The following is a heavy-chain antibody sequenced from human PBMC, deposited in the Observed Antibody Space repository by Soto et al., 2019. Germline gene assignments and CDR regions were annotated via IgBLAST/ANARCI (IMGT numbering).Heavy chain of an antibody. J-gene: IGHJ6*03. CDR1: GFTFSSYS. Sequence: GGSLRLSCAASGFTFSSYSMNWVRQAPGKGLEWVSSISSSSSYIYYADSVKGRFTISRDNAKNSLYLQMNSLRAEDTAVYYCARDGQAYSSSWYFYYYYMDVWGKGTTVTVSS. V-gene: IGHV3-21*01. CDR2: ISSSSSYI. D-gene: IGHD6-13*01. CDR3: ARDGQAYSSSWYFYYYYMDV.